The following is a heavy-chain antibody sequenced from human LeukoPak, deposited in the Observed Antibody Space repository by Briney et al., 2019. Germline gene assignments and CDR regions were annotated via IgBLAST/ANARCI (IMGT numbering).Heavy chain of an antibody. J-gene: IGHJ4*02. V-gene: IGHV3-64*01. CDR1: GFTFSSYA. CDR3: ARLGKSGSRFFDY. CDR2: ISSHGGST. Sequence: GGSLRLSCAASGFTFSSYAMNWVRQAPGKGLEYVSGISSHGGSTYYANSVKGRFTISRVNFNNTLYLQMNSLRAEDTAVYYCARLGKSGSRFFDYWGQGTLVTVSS. D-gene: IGHD3-22*01.